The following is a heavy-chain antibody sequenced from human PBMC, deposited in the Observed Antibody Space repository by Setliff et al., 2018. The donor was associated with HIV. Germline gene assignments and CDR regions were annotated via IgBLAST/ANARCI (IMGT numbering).Heavy chain of an antibody. Sequence: ETLSLTCAVYGGSFSGYYWSWIRQPPGKGLEWIGEINHSGSTNYNMSLWSRVTISLDASRNQFSLELISVTAADTAVYYCASQPTYSTDWYPPGYFDYWGQGTLVTVSS. CDR2: INHSGST. D-gene: IGHD6-19*01. J-gene: IGHJ4*02. V-gene: IGHV4-34*01. CDR1: GGSFSGYY. CDR3: ASQPTYSTDWYPPGYFDY.